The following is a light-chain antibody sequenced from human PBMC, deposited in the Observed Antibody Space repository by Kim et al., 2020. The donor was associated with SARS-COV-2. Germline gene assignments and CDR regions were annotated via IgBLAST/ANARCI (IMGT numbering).Light chain of an antibody. V-gene: IGKV4-1*01. CDR2: WAS. CDR3: KHWWA. Sequence: DIVMTQSPDSLSVSLGERATINCKSSQSVLYSSNNKNFLAWYQQKPGQPPKLLIYWASTRESGVPDRFSGSGSGTDFTLTISSLQAEDVAVYYCKHWWAFGEGTKVDIK. CDR1: QSVLYSSNNKNF. J-gene: IGKJ1*01.